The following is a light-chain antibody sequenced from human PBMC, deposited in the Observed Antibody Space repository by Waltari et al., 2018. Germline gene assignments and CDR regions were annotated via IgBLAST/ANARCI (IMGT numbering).Light chain of an antibody. J-gene: IGKJ1*01. CDR3: QHYVRLPVT. Sequence: EIVLTQSPGTLSLSPGERVTLSCRASQSVSRTLAWYQQKPGQAPRLLMYGASNRATGIPDRFSGSGSGTDFSLTISSLEPEDFAVYYCQHYVRLPVTFGQGTKVEIK. V-gene: IGKV3-20*01. CDR2: GAS. CDR1: QSVSRT.